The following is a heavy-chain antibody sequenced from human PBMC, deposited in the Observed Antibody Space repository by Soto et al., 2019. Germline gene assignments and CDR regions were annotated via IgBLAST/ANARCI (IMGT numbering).Heavy chain of an antibody. J-gene: IGHJ4*02. CDR1: GFTFSSYS. CDR3: ARQDSSGWPL. Sequence: EVQLVESGGGLVKPGGSLRLFCAASGFTFSSYSMNWVRQAPGKGLEWVSSISSSSSYIYYADSVKGRFTISRDNAKNSLYLQMNSLRAEETAVYYCARQDSSGWPLWGQGTLVTVSS. D-gene: IGHD6-19*01. CDR2: ISSSSSYI. V-gene: IGHV3-21*01.